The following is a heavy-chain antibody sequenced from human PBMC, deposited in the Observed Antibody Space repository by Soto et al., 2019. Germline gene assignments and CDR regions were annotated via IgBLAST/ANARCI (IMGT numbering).Heavy chain of an antibody. D-gene: IGHD3-16*02. CDR2: ISYDGSNK. V-gene: IGHV3-30*18. J-gene: IGHJ4*02. CDR1: GFTFGSYG. CDR3: AKVGYTYYFDY. Sequence: QVQLVESGGGVVQPGRSLRLSCAASGFTFGSYGMHWVRQAPGKGLEWVAVISYDGSNKYYADSVKGRFTISRDNSKNTLYLQMNSLRAEDTAVYYCAKVGYTYYFDYWGQGTLVTVSS.